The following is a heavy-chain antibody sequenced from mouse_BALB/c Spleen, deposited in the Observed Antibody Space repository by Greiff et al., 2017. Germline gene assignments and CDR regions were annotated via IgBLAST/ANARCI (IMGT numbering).Heavy chain of an antibody. V-gene: IGHV1-15*01. CDR1: GYTFTDYE. D-gene: IGHD2-3*01. J-gene: IGHJ3*01. Sequence: QVQLKESGAELVRPGASVTLSCKASGYTFTDYEMHWVKQTPVHGLEWIGAIDPETGGTAYNQKFKGKATLTADKSSSTAYMELRSLTSEDSAVYYCTRGGGYSWFAYWGQGTLVTVSA. CDR2: IDPETGGT. CDR3: TRGGGYSWFAY.